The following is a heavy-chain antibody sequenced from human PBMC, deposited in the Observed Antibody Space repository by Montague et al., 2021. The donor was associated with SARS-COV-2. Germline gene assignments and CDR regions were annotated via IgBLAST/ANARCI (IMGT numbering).Heavy chain of an antibody. D-gene: IGHD6-19*01. CDR2: ISGSSSYI. CDR3: ARDLPSFVLGIAVAGPFDP. Sequence: SLRLSCAASGFTFSSYYMNWVRQAPGKGLEWVSSISGSSSYIYYADSVKGRFTISRDNAKNSLYLQMNSLRAEDTAVYYCARDLPSFVLGIAVAGPFDPWGQGTLVTVSS. CDR1: GFTFSSYY. J-gene: IGHJ5*02. V-gene: IGHV3-21*01.